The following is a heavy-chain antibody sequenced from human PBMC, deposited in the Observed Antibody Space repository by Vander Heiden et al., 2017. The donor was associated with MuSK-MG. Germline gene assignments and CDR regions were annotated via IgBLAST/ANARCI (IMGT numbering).Heavy chain of an antibody. CDR3: ARGLYSSGWYEGDY. V-gene: IGHV1-8*01. CDR2: MNPNSGNT. D-gene: IGHD6-19*01. Sequence: QVQLVPSGAEVKKPGASVKVSCKASGYTFTSYDINGGGQATGQGLEWMGWMNPNSGNTGYAQKFQGRVTMTRNTSISTAYMELSSLRSEDTAVYYCARGLYSSGWYEGDYWGQGTLVTVSS. CDR1: GYTFTSYD. J-gene: IGHJ4*02.